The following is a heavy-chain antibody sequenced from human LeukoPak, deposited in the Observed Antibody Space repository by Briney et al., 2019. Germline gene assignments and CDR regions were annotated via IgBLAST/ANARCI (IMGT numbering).Heavy chain of an antibody. CDR1: GFTFSIYA. CDR2: ISGSGGST. D-gene: IGHD6-19*01. Sequence: GGSLRLSCAASGFTFSIYAMSWVRQAPGKGLEWVSAISGSGGSTFYADSVKGRFTISRDNSKNTLFLNMNNLGAEDTAVYYCTNHRSGWYGPFDYWGQGTLVTVSS. CDR3: TNHRSGWYGPFDY. J-gene: IGHJ4*02. V-gene: IGHV3-23*01.